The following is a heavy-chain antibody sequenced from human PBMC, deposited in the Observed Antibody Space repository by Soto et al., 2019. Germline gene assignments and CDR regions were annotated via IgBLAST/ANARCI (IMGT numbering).Heavy chain of an antibody. J-gene: IGHJ4*02. CDR2: IYYNGSP. CDR1: SGSISTGGYY. D-gene: IGHD6-19*01. CDR3: ARQNQYSTGSYYFDF. V-gene: IGHV4-31*03. Sequence: SETLSLTCTGSSGSISTGGYYWSWIRQHPGQGLEWIGHIYYNGSPYYNPSLRGRVTISVDRSNSQFSLELRSTTAADTAVYYCARQNQYSTGSYYFDFWGPGILVTVSS.